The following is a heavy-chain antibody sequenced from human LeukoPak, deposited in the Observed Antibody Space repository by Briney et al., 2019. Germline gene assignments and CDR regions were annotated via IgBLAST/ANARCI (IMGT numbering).Heavy chain of an antibody. V-gene: IGHV4-59*08. J-gene: IGHJ6*02. Sequence: SESLSLTCTVSGGSISSYYWSWIRQPPGKGLEWIGYIYYSGSTNYNPSLKSRVTISVDTSKNQFSLKLSSVTAADTAVYYCARLKAAYCGGDCYPHGMDVWGQGTTVTVSS. CDR1: GGSISSYY. D-gene: IGHD2-21*02. CDR3: ARLKAAYCGGDCYPHGMDV. CDR2: IYYSGST.